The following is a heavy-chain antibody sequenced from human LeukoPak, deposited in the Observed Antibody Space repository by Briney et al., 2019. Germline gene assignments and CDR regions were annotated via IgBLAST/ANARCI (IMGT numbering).Heavy chain of an antibody. CDR1: GGTFSSYA. Sequence: ASVKVSCKASGGTFSSYAISWVRQAPGQGLEWMGRIIPILGIANYAQKFQGRVTITADKSTSTAYMELSSLRSEDTAVYYCAREYSSSWYRGFDYWGQRTLVTVSS. V-gene: IGHV1-69*04. J-gene: IGHJ4*02. D-gene: IGHD6-13*01. CDR3: AREYSSSWYRGFDY. CDR2: IIPILGIA.